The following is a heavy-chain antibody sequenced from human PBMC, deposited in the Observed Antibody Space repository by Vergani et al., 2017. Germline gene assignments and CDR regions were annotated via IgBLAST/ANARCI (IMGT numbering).Heavy chain of an antibody. CDR3: ARRXVGVDVFYDAIDI. CDR1: GFTSSYYG. V-gene: IGHV3-30*03. Sequence: QVHLVESGGGVVQPGRSLRLSCVVSGFTSSYYGMHWVRQAPGKGLEWVAMITYEGSNVEYADPVNGRFTVSRDNSKNTVYLEMNSLRAGDTAVYYCARRXVGVDVFYDAIDIWGQGTKVTVSS. D-gene: IGHD1-26*01. CDR2: ITYEGSNV. J-gene: IGHJ3*02.